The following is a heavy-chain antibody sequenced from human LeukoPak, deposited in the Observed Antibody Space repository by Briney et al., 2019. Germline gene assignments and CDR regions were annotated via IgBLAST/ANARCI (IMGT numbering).Heavy chain of an antibody. V-gene: IGHV4-34*01. CDR3: ARGRMDIVVVPAANPAYYYYYGMDV. D-gene: IGHD2-2*03. Sequence: PSETLSLTCAVYGGSFSGYYWSWIRHPPGKGLEWIGEINHSGSTNYNPSLKSRVTISVDTSKNQFSLKLSSVTAADTAVYYCARGRMDIVVVPAANPAYYYYYGMDVWGQGTTVTVSS. CDR2: INHSGST. CDR1: GGSFSGYY. J-gene: IGHJ6*02.